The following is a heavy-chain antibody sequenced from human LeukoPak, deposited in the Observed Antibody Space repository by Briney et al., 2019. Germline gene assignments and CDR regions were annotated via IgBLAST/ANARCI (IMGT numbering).Heavy chain of an antibody. Sequence: SETLSLTCTVYGGSISSYYWTWIRQPPGKGLEWIGYIYYSGTNYNPSLKSRVTISVDTHKNQFSLKLNSVTAADTAVYYCARGVAVAGTHFDYRGQGTLVTVSS. J-gene: IGHJ4*02. CDR2: IYYSGT. CDR1: GGSISSYY. D-gene: IGHD6-19*01. CDR3: ARGVAVAGTHFDY. V-gene: IGHV4-59*01.